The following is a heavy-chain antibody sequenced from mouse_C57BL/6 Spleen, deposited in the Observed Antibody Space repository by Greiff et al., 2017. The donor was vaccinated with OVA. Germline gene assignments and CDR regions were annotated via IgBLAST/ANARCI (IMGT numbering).Heavy chain of an antibody. J-gene: IGHJ2*01. CDR3: ARNGYYVDY. D-gene: IGHD2-2*01. CDR1: GFTFSDYG. V-gene: IGHV5-17*01. Sequence: EVQLVESGGGLVKPGGSLKLSCAASGFTFSDYGMHWVRPAPEKGLEWVAYISSGSSTICYAETVKGRFTIARDKAKNTLFLQMTSLRSEDTAMYYCARNGYYVDYWGQGTTLTVSS. CDR2: ISSGSSTI.